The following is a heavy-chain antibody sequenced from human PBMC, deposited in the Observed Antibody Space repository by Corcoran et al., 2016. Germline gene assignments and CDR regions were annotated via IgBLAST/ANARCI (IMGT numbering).Heavy chain of an antibody. J-gene: IGHJ6*02. Sequence: QVQLVQSGAEVKKPGSSVKVSCKASGGTFSSYAISWVRQAPGQGLEWMGGTIPIFGTANYAQKFQGRVTIPADESTSTAYMELGSLSYEDPAVEYCARCCGVVSGSMDVWGQGTTVTVSS. D-gene: IGHD3-3*01. CDR3: ARCCGVVSGSMDV. CDR2: TIPIFGTA. CDR1: GGTFSSYA. V-gene: IGHV1-69*01.